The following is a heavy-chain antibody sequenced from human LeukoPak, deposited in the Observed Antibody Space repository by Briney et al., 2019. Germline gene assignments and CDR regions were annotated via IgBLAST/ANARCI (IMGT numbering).Heavy chain of an antibody. CDR1: GYSISSGYY. V-gene: IGHV4-38-2*02. CDR2: IYHSGGT. Sequence: SETLSLTCTVSGYSISSGYYWGWIRQPPGKDLEWIGSIYHSGGTSYNPSLKSRVTISVDTSKNQFSLKLSSVTAADTAVYYCARDDSRVNSYGPADYWGQGTLVTVSS. D-gene: IGHD5-18*01. J-gene: IGHJ4*02. CDR3: ARDDSRVNSYGPADY.